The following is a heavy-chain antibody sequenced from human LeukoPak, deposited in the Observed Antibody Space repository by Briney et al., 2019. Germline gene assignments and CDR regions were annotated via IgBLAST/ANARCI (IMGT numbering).Heavy chain of an antibody. CDR1: GFTFGDFV. CDR3: TRGSDTVFGVARDGFDS. CDR2: IRSKAFGGTT. D-gene: IGHD3-3*01. J-gene: IGHJ4*02. V-gene: IGHV3-49*03. Sequence: PGGSLRLSCTASGFTFGDFVMSWFRKAPGKGLEWVGFIRSKAFGGTTEYAASVKGRFIFSRDDSERIAYLQMSSLKSEDTAVYYCTRGSDTVFGVARDGFDSWGQGTLVTVSS.